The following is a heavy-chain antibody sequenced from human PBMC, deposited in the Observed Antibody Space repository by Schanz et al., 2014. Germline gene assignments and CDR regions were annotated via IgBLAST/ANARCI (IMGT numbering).Heavy chain of an antibody. Sequence: QVHLVQSGVEVKKPGASVKVSCKASGYTFTNYGISWVRQAPGQGLEWLGWMSADNGNTNYAKKLQGRLTLTRDTSTNTAYMDLRSLRVEDTAVYYCARDPNSVNEIDYWGQGTLVTVSS. CDR1: GYTFTNYG. J-gene: IGHJ4*02. D-gene: IGHD5-12*01. CDR2: MSADNGNT. CDR3: ARDPNSVNEIDY. V-gene: IGHV1-18*01.